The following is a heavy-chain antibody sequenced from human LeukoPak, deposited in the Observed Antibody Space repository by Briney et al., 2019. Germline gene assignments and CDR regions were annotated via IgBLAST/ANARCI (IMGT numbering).Heavy chain of an antibody. CDR3: AKSYSGSYSGGAAFDI. V-gene: IGHV3-7*01. J-gene: IGHJ3*02. CDR2: IKQDGSEK. Sequence: GGSLRLSCAASGFTFSSYWMSWVRQAPGKGLEWVANIKQDGSEKYYVDSVKGRFTIFRDNAKNSLYLQMNSLRAEDTAVYYCAKSYSGSYSGGAAFDIWGQGTMVTVSS. CDR1: GFTFSSYW. D-gene: IGHD1-26*01.